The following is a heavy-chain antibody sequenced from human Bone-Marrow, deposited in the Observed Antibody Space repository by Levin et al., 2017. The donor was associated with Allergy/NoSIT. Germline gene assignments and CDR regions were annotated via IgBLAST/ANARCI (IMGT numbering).Heavy chain of an antibody. CDR1: GYTFSDYY. J-gene: IGHJ4*02. CDR3: ARGGASSNDY. D-gene: IGHD6-13*01. V-gene: IGHV1-2*02. Sequence: GESLKISCSVSGYTFSDYYIHWIRQTPGQGPEWIGWIDPTRGATQFAEKFHARVVLTRDSSISTAYMELGKLRSDDTALYYCARGGASSNDYWGQGTLVTVSS. CDR2: IDPTRGAT.